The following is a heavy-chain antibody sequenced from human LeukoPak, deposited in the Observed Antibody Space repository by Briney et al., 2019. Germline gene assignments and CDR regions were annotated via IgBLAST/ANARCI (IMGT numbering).Heavy chain of an antibody. CDR3: ARSRPDCSGGSCYWDFDY. CDR2: IYHSGST. Sequence: PSGTLSLTCAVSGGSISSSNWWSWVRQPPGKGLEWIGEIYHSGSTNYSPSLKSRVTISVDKSKNQFSLKLSSVTAADTAVYYCARSRPDCSGGSCYWDFDYWGQGTLVTVSS. V-gene: IGHV4-4*02. D-gene: IGHD2-15*01. J-gene: IGHJ4*02. CDR1: GGSISSSNW.